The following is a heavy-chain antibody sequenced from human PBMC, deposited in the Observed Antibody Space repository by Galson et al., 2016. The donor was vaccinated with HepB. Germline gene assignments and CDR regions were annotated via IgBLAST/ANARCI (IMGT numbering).Heavy chain of an antibody. CDR3: AKDRGNLNYYQLYGLDV. J-gene: IGHJ6*02. Sequence: SLRLSCAASGFTFDDYAMSWVRQAPGKGLEWVSSISWNGGRIDYADSVKGRFTISRDNAQNSLHLQMNSLRTEDTALYYCAKDRGNLNYYQLYGLDVWGQGTTVTVSS. CDR1: GFTFDDYA. D-gene: IGHD4-23*01. V-gene: IGHV3-9*01. CDR2: ISWNGGRI.